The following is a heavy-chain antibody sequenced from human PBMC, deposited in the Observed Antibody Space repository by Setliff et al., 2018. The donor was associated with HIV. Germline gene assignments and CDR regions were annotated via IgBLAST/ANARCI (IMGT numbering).Heavy chain of an antibody. CDR1: GFTFGDYA. J-gene: IGHJ4*02. V-gene: IGHV3-49*04. Sequence: GGSLRLSCTTSGFTFGDYAVSWVRQTPGKGLEWVGFIKSKAYGGTTEYAASVKGRFTISRDDSKSIAYLQMSRLKIEDTAVYYCTTGTRLVDWGQGALVNVSS. CDR2: IKSKAYGGTT. D-gene: IGHD2-21*01. CDR3: TTGTRLVD.